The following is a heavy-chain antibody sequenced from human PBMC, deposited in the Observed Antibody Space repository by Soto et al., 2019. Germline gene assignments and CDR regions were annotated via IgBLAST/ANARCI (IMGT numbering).Heavy chain of an antibody. J-gene: IGHJ4*02. Sequence: QVQLVESGGGVVQPGGSLRLSCTASGFTFSSYGMHWVRQAPGKGLQRVAVIPHDGTYQYYLDSVKGRFTISRDNSKDTLYLQMNSLRVEDTAVYYCVRDDDNLDNGLDHWGQGTLVTVSS. CDR2: IPHDGTYQ. CDR3: VRDDDNLDNGLDH. V-gene: IGHV3-30*19. D-gene: IGHD1-1*01. CDR1: GFTFSSYG.